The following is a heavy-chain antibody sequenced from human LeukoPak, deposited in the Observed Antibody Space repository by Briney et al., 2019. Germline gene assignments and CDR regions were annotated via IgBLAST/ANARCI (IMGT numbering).Heavy chain of an antibody. CDR1: GGSISSSSYY. D-gene: IGHD3-3*01. V-gene: IGHV4-39*01. CDR2: IYCSGST. J-gene: IGHJ4*02. Sequence: SETLSLTCTVSGGSISSSSYYWGWIRQPPGKGLEWIGSIYCSGSTYYNPSLKSRVTISVDTSKNQFSLKLSSVTAADTAVYYCARHKRFGVVILYYFDYWGQGTLVTASS. CDR3: ARHKRFGVVILYYFDY.